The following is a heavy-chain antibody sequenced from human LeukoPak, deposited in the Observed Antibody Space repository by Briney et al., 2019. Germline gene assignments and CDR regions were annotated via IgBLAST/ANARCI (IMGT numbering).Heavy chain of an antibody. V-gene: IGHV3-74*01. D-gene: IGHD5-12*01. CDR2: INSDGSST. J-gene: IGHJ3*02. Sequence: GGSLRLSCAASGFTFSTYWMYWVRQAPGKGLVWVSRINSDGSSTSYADSVKGRFTISRDNAKNTLYLQMNSLRAEDTAVYYCSSLYSPGAFDIWGQGTVVTVSS. CDR1: GFTFSTYW. CDR3: SSLYSPGAFDI.